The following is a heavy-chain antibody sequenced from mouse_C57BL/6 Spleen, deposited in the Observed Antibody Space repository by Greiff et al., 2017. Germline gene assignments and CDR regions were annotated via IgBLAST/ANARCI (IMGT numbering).Heavy chain of an antibody. CDR3: ARHDGYYPHYYAMDY. CDR1: GFTFSSYT. D-gene: IGHD2-3*01. Sequence: EVQVVESGGGLVKPGGSLKLSCPASGFTFSSYTMSWVRQTPEKRLEWVATISGGGGNTYYPDSVKGRFTISRDNAKNTLYLQMSSLRSEDTALYYCARHDGYYPHYYAMDYWGQGTSVTVSS. V-gene: IGHV5-9*01. J-gene: IGHJ4*01. CDR2: ISGGGGNT.